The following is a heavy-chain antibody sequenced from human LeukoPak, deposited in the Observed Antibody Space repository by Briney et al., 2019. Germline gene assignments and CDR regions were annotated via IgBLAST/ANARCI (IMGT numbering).Heavy chain of an antibody. J-gene: IGHJ6*03. Sequence: PWGALRLSCAASGFTFSSYAMSWIRQPPGKGLEWIGEINHSGSTNYNPSLKSRVTISVDTSKNQFSLKLSSVTAADTAVYYCARYGSGSYYTKGYYYYYMDVWGKGTTVTVSS. CDR1: GFTFSSYA. CDR2: INHSGST. CDR3: ARYGSGSYYTKGYYYYYMDV. V-gene: IGHV4-34*01. D-gene: IGHD3-10*01.